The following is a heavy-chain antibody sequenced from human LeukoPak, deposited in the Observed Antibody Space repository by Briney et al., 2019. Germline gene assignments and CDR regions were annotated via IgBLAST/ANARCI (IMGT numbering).Heavy chain of an antibody. D-gene: IGHD3-22*01. J-gene: IGHJ4*02. CDR2: MNPNSGNT. CDR1: GGTFSSYA. Sequence: ASVKVSCKASGGTFSSYAISWVRQAPGQGLEWMGWMNPNSGNTGYAQKFQGRVTMTRNTSISTAYMELSSLRSEDTAVYYCARLGTYDSSGHPDYWGQGTLVTVSS. CDR3: ARLGTYDSSGHPDY. V-gene: IGHV1-8*02.